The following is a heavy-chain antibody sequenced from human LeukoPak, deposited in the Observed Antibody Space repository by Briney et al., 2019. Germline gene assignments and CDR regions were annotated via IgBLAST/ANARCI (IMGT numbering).Heavy chain of an antibody. CDR1: GFTVSSNY. V-gene: IGHV3-66*01. J-gene: IGHJ6*02. Sequence: GGSLRLSCAASGFTVSSNYMSWVRQAPGKGLEWVSVIYSGGSTYYADSVKGRFTISRDNSKNTLYLQMNSLRAEDTAVYYCARAVVAATGYYYGMDVWGQGTTVTVSS. CDR3: ARAVVAATGYYYGMDV. CDR2: IYSGGST. D-gene: IGHD2-15*01.